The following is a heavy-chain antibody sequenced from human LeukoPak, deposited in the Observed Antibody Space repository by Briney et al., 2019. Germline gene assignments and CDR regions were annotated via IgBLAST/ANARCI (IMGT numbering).Heavy chain of an antibody. CDR1: GFTFSSYA. V-gene: IGHV3-30*04. Sequence: GGSLRLSCAASGFTFSSYAMHWVRQAPGKGLEWVAVISYDGSNKYYADSVKGRFTISRDNSKNTLYLQMNSLRAEDTAVYYCAKAPYYYGSGSSSAYYYYGMDVWGKGTTVTVSS. J-gene: IGHJ6*04. CDR2: ISYDGSNK. CDR3: AKAPYYYGSGSSSAYYYYGMDV. D-gene: IGHD3-10*01.